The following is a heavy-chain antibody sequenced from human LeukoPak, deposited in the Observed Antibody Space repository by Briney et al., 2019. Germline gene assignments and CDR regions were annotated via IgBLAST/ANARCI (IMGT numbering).Heavy chain of an antibody. Sequence: SETLSLTCTVSGGSISSYYWSWIRQPPGKGLEWIGYIYYSGSTNYNPSLKSRVTISVDTSKNQFSLNLSSVTAADTAVYYCARHARGTGYFDYRGQGTLVTVSS. CDR2: IYYSGST. D-gene: IGHD3/OR15-3a*01. J-gene: IGHJ4*02. CDR3: ARHARGTGYFDY. V-gene: IGHV4-59*08. CDR1: GGSISSYY.